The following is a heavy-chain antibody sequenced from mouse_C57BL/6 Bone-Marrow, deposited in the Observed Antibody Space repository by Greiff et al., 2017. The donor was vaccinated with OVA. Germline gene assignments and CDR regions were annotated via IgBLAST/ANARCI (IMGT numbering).Heavy chain of an antibody. CDR1: GYTFTSYG. V-gene: IGHV1-81*01. D-gene: IGHD2-1*01. CDR3: AREEDYGNYDAMDY. Sequence: QVQLKQSGAELARPGASVKLSCKASGYTFTSYGISWVKQRTGQGLEWIGEIYPRSGNTYYNEKFKGKATLTADKSSSTAYMELRSLTSEDSAVYFCAREEDYGNYDAMDYWGQGTSVTVSS. J-gene: IGHJ4*01. CDR2: IYPRSGNT.